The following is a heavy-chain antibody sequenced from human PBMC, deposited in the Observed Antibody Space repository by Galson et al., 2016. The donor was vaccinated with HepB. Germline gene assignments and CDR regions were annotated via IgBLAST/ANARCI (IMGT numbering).Heavy chain of an antibody. CDR2: IYWADDQ. Sequence: PALVKPTQTLTLACTFSGFSLLTNGAGVGWIRQTPGQALEWLALIYWADDQRYSPSLRSRLTITKDIRKNPVVLTMTDIDPVDAGTFYCARLTWRGRDSRGNLFLFDYWGQGTLVSVSS. D-gene: IGHD4-23*01. V-gene: IGHV2-5*02. CDR1: GFSLLTNGAG. CDR3: ARLTWRGRDSRGNLFLFDY. J-gene: IGHJ4*02.